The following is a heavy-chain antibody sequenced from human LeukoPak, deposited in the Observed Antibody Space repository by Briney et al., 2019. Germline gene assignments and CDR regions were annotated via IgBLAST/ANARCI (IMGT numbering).Heavy chain of an antibody. Sequence: GGSLRLSCAASGFTFFDSYMSWIRQAPGKGLEWIAFISSGGNTIYYGDSVQGRFTVSRDNAKKSVYLQMSSLRAEDTAVYYCARIKGRGYSLLTDRWGQGTLLTLSP. D-gene: IGHD3-22*01. CDR1: GFTFFDSY. V-gene: IGHV3-11*01. CDR3: ARIKGRGYSLLTDR. J-gene: IGHJ4*02. CDR2: ISSGGNTI.